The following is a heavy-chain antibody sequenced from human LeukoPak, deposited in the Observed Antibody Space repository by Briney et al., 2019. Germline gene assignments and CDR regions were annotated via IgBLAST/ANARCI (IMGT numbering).Heavy chain of an antibody. V-gene: IGHV3-23*01. CDR1: GFTFSNHA. J-gene: IGHJ4*02. CDR3: AKDRRETDMFTDGDFDS. D-gene: IGHD5-24*01. Sequence: PGRSLRLSCAASGFTFSNHATSWVRQSPGKGLEWVAVLSGRGDGKYYADAVNGRFSISRDNSRNTLFLQLNRLRPADTAVHFCAKDRRETDMFTDGDFDSWGQGNLVIVS. CDR2: LSGRGDGK.